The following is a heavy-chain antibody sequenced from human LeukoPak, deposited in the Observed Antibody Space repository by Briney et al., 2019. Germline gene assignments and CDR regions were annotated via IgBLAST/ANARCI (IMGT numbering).Heavy chain of an antibody. D-gene: IGHD3-10*01. CDR3: ARGQTVRGVITFDY. CDR1: SGSITSNNYY. J-gene: IGHJ4*02. Sequence: SETLSLTCTVSSGSITSNNYYWGWLRQPPGKGLEWIGSIYYSGNTYYNPSLKTRLTMSVDTSKNQFSLKLSSVTAADTAVYYCARGQTVRGVITFDYWGQGTLVTVSS. CDR2: IYYSGNT. V-gene: IGHV4-39*07.